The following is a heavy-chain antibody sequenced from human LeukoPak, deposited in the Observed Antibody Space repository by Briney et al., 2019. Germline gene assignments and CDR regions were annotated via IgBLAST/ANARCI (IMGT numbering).Heavy chain of an antibody. CDR3: ARTHNNYDADY. J-gene: IGHJ4*02. CDR1: GYSFTSYG. D-gene: IGHD4-11*01. Sequence: ASVKVSCKASGYSFTSYGITWVRQAPGQGLEWVGWISTYTGNTNFAQKLQGRVTMTTDTSTNTAYMELRSLRSDDTAVYYCARTHNNYDADYWGQGTLVTVSS. CDR2: ISTYTGNT. V-gene: IGHV1-18*01.